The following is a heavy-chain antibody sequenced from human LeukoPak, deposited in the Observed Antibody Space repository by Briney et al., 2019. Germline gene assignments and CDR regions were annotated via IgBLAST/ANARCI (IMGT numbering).Heavy chain of an antibody. Sequence: GGSLRLSCAASGFTVSSNYMSWVRQAPGKGLEWVSVYSGGYTYYADSVKGRFTISRDSSKNTLYLQMNSLRAEDTAVYYCAKTGNPATGDYWGQGTLVTVSS. CDR1: GFTVSSNY. CDR2: YSGGYT. V-gene: IGHV3-53*01. CDR3: AKTGNPATGDY. J-gene: IGHJ4*02. D-gene: IGHD1-1*01.